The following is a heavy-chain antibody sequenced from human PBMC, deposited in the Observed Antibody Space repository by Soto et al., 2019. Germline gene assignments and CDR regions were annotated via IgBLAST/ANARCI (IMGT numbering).Heavy chain of an antibody. Sequence: VKVSCKASGYTFTSYAMHWVRQAPGQRLEWMGWINAGNGNTKYSQKFQGRVTITRDTSASTAYMELSSLRSEDTAVYYCARGHYYDSSGYYFPDAFDIWGQGTMVTVSS. CDR2: INAGNGNT. J-gene: IGHJ3*02. CDR1: GYTFTSYA. CDR3: ARGHYYDSSGYYFPDAFDI. V-gene: IGHV1-3*01. D-gene: IGHD3-22*01.